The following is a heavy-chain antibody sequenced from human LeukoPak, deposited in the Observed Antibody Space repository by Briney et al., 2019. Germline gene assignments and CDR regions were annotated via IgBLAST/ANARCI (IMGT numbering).Heavy chain of an antibody. CDR2: ITTSSSTM. CDR1: GFSFNTSN. Sequence: GGSLRLSCAASGFSFNTSNMNWVRQAPGKGLEWLSYITTSSSTMNYADSVRGRFTISRDNAKNSLYLQMDSLREDDTAVYYCARSEGPLDYWGQGTLVTVSS. J-gene: IGHJ4*02. V-gene: IGHV3-48*02. CDR3: ARSEGPLDY.